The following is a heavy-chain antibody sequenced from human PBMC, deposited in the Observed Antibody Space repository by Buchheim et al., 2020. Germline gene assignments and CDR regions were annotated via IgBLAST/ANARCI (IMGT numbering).Heavy chain of an antibody. CDR2: IYYSGST. V-gene: IGHV4-39*01. J-gene: IGHJ6*03. CDR1: GGSISSSSYY. Sequence: QLQLQESGPGLVKPSETLSLTCTVSGGSISSSSYYWGWIRQPPGKGLEWIGSIYYSGSTYYNPSLKSRVTISVDTSKNQFSLKLSSVTAADTAVYYCARRAATGPASYSSGWYPPYYYYYYMDVWGKGTT. D-gene: IGHD6-19*01. CDR3: ARRAATGPASYSSGWYPPYYYYYYMDV.